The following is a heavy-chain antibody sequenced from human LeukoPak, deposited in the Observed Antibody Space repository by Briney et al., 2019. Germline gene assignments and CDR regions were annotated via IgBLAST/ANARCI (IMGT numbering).Heavy chain of an antibody. J-gene: IGHJ4*02. CDR2: INPNSGAT. CDR3: ARVGAYGSGSYLVY. V-gene: IGHV1-2*02. D-gene: IGHD3-10*01. Sequence: ASVKVSCKASGYTFTGYYIHWVRQAPGQGLEWMGWINPNSGATNYAQKFQGRVTMTRDTSISTAYMELIRLQSDDTAVYYCARVGAYGSGSYLVYWGQGTLVTVSS. CDR1: GYTFTGYY.